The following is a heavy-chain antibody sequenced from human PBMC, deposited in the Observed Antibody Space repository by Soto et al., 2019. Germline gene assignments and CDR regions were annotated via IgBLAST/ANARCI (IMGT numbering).Heavy chain of an antibody. CDR1: GFSLSTGAVG. CDR3: AHSNWRDPIYD. J-gene: IGHJ4*02. D-gene: IGHD1-1*01. CDR2: IYWDDDK. V-gene: IGHV2-5*02. Sequence: QITLKESGPTLVKPTQTLTLTCTFSGFSLSTGAVGVGWIRQPPGKALAWLALIYWDDDKHYSPSLKSMLTITKDPSKNQVVLTMTNMDPVDTATYYCAHSNWRDPIYDWGQGTLVTVSS.